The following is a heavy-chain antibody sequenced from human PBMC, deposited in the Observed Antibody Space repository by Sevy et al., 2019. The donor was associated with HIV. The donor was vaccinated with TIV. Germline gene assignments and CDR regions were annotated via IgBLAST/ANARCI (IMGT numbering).Heavy chain of an antibody. Sequence: SETLSLTCTVSGGSISSGDYYWSLIRQPPGKGLEWIGYINYSGSTYYNPSLKNRVTITVDTSKNQFSLKLSSVTAADTAVYCCARSPSGVILDYWGQGTLVTVSS. CDR1: GGSISSGDYY. CDR3: ARSPSGVILDY. J-gene: IGHJ4*02. D-gene: IGHD3-16*02. V-gene: IGHV4-30-4*01. CDR2: INYSGST.